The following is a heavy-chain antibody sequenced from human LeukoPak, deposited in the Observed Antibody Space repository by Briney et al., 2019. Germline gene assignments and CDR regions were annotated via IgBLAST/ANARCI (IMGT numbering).Heavy chain of an antibody. D-gene: IGHD3-10*01. CDR3: AKAAYYYGSGRAPFDY. CDR2: ISVSGGGT. J-gene: IGHJ4*02. CDR1: GFTFSSSA. Sequence: PGESLRLSCAASGFTFSSSAMSWVRQAPGGGLEGVSVISVSGGGTHYADSVKGRFTISRDNSKNTVYLQMDSLRAEDTAVYYCAKAAYYYGSGRAPFDYWGQGALVTVSS. V-gene: IGHV3-23*01.